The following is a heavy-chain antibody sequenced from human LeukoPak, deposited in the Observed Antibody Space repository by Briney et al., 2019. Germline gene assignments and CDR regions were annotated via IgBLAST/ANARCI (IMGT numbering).Heavy chain of an antibody. CDR2: ISSSSTYI. J-gene: IGHJ6*02. Sequence: PGGSLRLSCAVSGLTFSDYSMTWVRQAPGKGLEWVSSISSSSTYIYYADSVKGRFTIPRDNAKNSLYLQMNNLRVEDTALYFCAREVRGPTAPHYFYYGMDVWGQGTTVTVSS. D-gene: IGHD3-10*01. CDR1: GLTFSDYS. CDR3: AREVRGPTAPHYFYYGMDV. V-gene: IGHV3-21*01.